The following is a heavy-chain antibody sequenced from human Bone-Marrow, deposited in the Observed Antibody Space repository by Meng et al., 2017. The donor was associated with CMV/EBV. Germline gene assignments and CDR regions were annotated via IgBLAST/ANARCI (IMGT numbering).Heavy chain of an antibody. CDR1: GSINSRDYY. CDR2: IYYSGAN. D-gene: IGHD3-10*01. CDR3: ARVLYYYGSASNFDH. Sequence: GSINSRDYYWSWVRQYPGRGLEWVGHIYYSGANYYTPSLRSRLIISLDTSKNQFSLRLSSVTAADTAVYFCARVLYYYGSASNFDHWGQGTLVTVSS. J-gene: IGHJ4*02. V-gene: IGHV4-31*02.